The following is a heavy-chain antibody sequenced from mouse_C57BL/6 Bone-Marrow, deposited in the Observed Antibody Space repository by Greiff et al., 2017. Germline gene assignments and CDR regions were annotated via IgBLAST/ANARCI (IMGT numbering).Heavy chain of an antibody. CDR1: GYAFSSSW. CDR3: ATSYYYDFAY. CDR2: IYPGDGDT. J-gene: IGHJ3*01. Sequence: QVHVKQSGPELVKPGASVKISCKASGYAFSSSWMNWVKQRPGKGLEWIGRIYPGDGDTNYNGKFKGKATLTADKSSSTAYMQLSSLTSEDSAVYFCATSYYYDFAYWGQGTLVTVSA. V-gene: IGHV1-82*01. D-gene: IGHD1-1*01.